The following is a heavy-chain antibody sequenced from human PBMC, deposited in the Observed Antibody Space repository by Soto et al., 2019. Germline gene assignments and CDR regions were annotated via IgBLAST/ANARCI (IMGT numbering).Heavy chain of an antibody. Sequence: EVKLVESGGGLVQPGGSLRLSCAASGLTLRGYWMHWVRQAPGKGLVWVSRINSDGSSTSYADSVKGRFTISRDNAKNTLYLQMNSLRAEDTAAYYCAKDGRLGQFDYWGQGTLVTASS. CDR1: GLTLRGYW. J-gene: IGHJ4*02. V-gene: IGHV3-74*01. CDR2: INSDGSST. D-gene: IGHD1-1*01. CDR3: AKDGRLGQFDY.